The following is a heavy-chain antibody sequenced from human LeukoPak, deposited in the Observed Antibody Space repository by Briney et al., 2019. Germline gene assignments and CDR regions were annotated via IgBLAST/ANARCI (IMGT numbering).Heavy chain of an antibody. J-gene: IGHJ6*02. Sequence: SVKVSCKASGGTFSSYAISWVRQAPGQGLEWMGGIIPIFGTANYAQKFQGRVAITADESTSTAYMELSSLRSEDTAVYYCARGHAHKVRGYSYGYYYYYGMDVWGQGTTVTVSS. CDR1: GGTFSSYA. V-gene: IGHV1-69*13. D-gene: IGHD5-18*01. CDR3: ARGHAHKVRGYSYGYYYYYGMDV. CDR2: IIPIFGTA.